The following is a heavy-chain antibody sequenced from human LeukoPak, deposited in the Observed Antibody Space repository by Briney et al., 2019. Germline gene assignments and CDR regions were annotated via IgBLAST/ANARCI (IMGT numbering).Heavy chain of an antibody. Sequence: GGSLRLSCAASGFTLSSYSMNWVRQAPGKGLEWVSSISSSSSYIYYADSLKGRFTISRDSAKNSLYLQMNSLRAEDTAVYYCARELDAFDIWGQGTMVTVSS. CDR3: ARELDAFDI. CDR1: GFTLSSYS. V-gene: IGHV3-21*01. CDR2: ISSSSSYI. J-gene: IGHJ3*02.